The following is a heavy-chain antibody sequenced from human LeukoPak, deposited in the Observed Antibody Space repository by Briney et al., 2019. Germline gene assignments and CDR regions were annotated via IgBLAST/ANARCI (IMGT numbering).Heavy chain of an antibody. Sequence: SETLSLTCTVSGGSISSDNYSWSLIRQPAGKGLEWIGRVYTSGSTNYNPSLKSRVTISLDTSKNQFSLKLSSVTAADTAVYYCARAYGGNSQYFQHWGQGTLVTVSS. CDR1: GGSISSDNYS. D-gene: IGHD4-23*01. CDR3: ARAYGGNSQYFQH. CDR2: VYTSGST. V-gene: IGHV4-61*02. J-gene: IGHJ1*01.